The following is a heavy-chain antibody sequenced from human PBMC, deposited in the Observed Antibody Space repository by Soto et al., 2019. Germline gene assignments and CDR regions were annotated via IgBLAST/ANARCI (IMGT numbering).Heavy chain of an antibody. CDR1: GFTVSTTY. Sequence: EVRLVESGGGLVQPGGSLRLSCAASGFTVSTTYMHWVRQAPGKGLEWVSLIYSGGSTYYADSVKGRFTISRDTSKNTLHLQMNSLRAEDTAVYYCARDIGLLGTFDYWGQGTLVTVSS. D-gene: IGHD3-16*01. CDR2: IYSGGST. J-gene: IGHJ4*02. CDR3: ARDIGLLGTFDY. V-gene: IGHV3-66*01.